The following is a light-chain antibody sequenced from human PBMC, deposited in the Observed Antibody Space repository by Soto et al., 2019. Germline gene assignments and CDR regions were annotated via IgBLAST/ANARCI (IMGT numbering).Light chain of an antibody. CDR3: QQFDSLGT. CDR2: DAS. J-gene: IGKJ1*01. CDR1: QTVSSSF. Sequence: VLTHSPGTLSLSPGERATLSCMTSQTVSSSFLAWYQQKPGQAPRLLMFDASNRATDIPDRFSGSGSGTDFTLTIGRLEPEDFAVYYCQQFDSLGTFGQGTKVDIK. V-gene: IGKV3-20*01.